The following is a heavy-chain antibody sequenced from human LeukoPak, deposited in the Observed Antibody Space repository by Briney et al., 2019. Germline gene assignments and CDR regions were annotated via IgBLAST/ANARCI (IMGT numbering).Heavy chain of an antibody. J-gene: IGHJ4*02. CDR3: AKDLSVGAIYYFDY. Sequence: GGSLRLSCAASGFPFSSYGMHWVRQAPGKGLEWVAVISYDGSNKYYADSVKGRFTISRDNSKNTLYLQMNSLRAEDTAVYYCAKDLSVGAIYYFDYWGQGTLVTVSS. CDR2: ISYDGSNK. V-gene: IGHV3-30*18. D-gene: IGHD1-26*01. CDR1: GFPFSSYG.